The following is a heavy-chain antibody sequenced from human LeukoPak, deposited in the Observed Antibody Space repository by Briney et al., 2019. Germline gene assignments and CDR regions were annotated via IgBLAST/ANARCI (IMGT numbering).Heavy chain of an antibody. J-gene: IGHJ4*02. CDR1: GYTFTSYG. Sequence: ASVTVSCKASGYTFTSYGISWLRQAPGQGLEWMGWISAYNGNTNYAQKLQGRVTMTTDTSTSTAYMELRSLRSDDTAVYYCARDNRVAVAGTGGFDYWGQGTLVTVSS. CDR3: ARDNRVAVAGTGGFDY. CDR2: ISAYNGNT. V-gene: IGHV1-18*01. D-gene: IGHD6-19*01.